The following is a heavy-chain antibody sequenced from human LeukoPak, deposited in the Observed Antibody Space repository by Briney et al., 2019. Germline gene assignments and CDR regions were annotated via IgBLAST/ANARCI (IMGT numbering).Heavy chain of an antibody. D-gene: IGHD6-19*01. CDR2: IDQSGGRN. V-gene: IGHV3-7*02. CDR1: GFTFSRFW. J-gene: IGHJ4*02. CDR3: ARAFSSGWFHFDC. Sequence: GGSLRLSCAASGFTFSRFWMNWVRQAPGRGLEWVANIDQSGGRNNYVDSVKGRFTISRDNAKNSLYLQMNSLRAEDTAVYYCARAFSSGWFHFDCWGQGTLVTVSS.